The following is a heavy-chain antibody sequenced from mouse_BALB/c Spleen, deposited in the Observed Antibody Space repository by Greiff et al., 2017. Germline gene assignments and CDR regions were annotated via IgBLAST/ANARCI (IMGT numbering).Heavy chain of an antibody. J-gene: IGHJ3*01. CDR3: ARNYYGSSSPWFAY. V-gene: IGHV14-3*02. D-gene: IGHD1-1*01. Sequence: EVMLVESGAELVKPGASVKLSCTASGFNIKDTYMHWVKQRPEQGLEWIGRIDPANGNTKYDPKFQGKATITADTSSNTAYLQLSSLTSEDTAVYYCARNYYGSSSPWFAYWGQGTLVTVSA. CDR2: IDPANGNT. CDR1: GFNIKDTY.